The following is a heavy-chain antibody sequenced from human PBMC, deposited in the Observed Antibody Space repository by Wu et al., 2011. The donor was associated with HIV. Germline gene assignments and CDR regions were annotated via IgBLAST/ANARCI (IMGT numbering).Heavy chain of an antibody. CDR3: ARDESGSSSYYGMDV. D-gene: IGHD1-26*01. CDR2: ISAYSGNT. Sequence: QVQLVQSEAEVRNPGASVKVSCKASGYTFTTYGVSWVRQAPGQGLEWMGWISAYSGNTNYAQKVQGRVTMTTDTSTNTAYTELKSLRSDDTAVYYCARDESGSSSYYGMDVWGQGTTVTVSS. V-gene: IGHV1-18*01. CDR1: GYTFTTYG. J-gene: IGHJ6*02.